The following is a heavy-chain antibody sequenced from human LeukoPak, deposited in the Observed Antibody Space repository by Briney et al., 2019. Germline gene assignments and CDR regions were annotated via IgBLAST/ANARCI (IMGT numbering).Heavy chain of an antibody. V-gene: IGHV4-34*01. Sequence: PSETLSLTCTVSGGSISSYYWSWIRQPPGKGLEWIGEINHSGSTNYNPSLKSRVTISVDTSKNQFSLKLSSVTAADTAVYYCARRLSKLRYSTRGSFDYWGQGTLVTVSS. D-gene: IGHD3-9*01. CDR3: ARRLSKLRYSTRGSFDY. CDR1: GGSISSYY. J-gene: IGHJ4*02. CDR2: INHSGST.